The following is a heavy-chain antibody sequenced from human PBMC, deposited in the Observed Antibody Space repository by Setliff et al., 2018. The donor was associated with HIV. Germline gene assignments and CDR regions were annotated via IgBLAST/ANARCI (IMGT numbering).Heavy chain of an antibody. J-gene: IGHJ2*01. V-gene: IGHV4-34*01. Sequence: SETLSLTCAFYGGSLNGFYWSWIRQSPGKGLEWIGEINHSGSTNYNPSLKSRVTIRVDTSKNQFSLEVTAVTAADTAVYYCARTTITDWYFDLWGRGTLVTVSS. CDR3: ARTTITDWYFDL. D-gene: IGHD3-10*01. CDR2: INHSGST. CDR1: GGSLNGFY.